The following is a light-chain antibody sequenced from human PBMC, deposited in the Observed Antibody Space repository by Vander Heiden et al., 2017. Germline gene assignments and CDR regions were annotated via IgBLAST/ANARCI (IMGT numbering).Light chain of an antibody. CDR2: DVS. Sequence: QSALTQPASVSGSPGQSITISCTGTSSDVGGYNSVSWYQQHPGKATKLMIYDVSNRPSGVSNRFSGSKSGNTASLTISGLQAEDEADYYCSSYASSSTLVFGTGTKVIVL. J-gene: IGLJ1*01. CDR1: SSDVGGYNS. CDR3: SSYASSSTLV. V-gene: IGLV2-14*03.